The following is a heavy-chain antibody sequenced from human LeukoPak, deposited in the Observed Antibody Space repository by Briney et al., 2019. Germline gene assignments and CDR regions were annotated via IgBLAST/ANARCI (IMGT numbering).Heavy chain of an antibody. V-gene: IGHV3-74*01. D-gene: IGHD3-10*01. CDR3: ARDYGRSRDYGMDV. J-gene: IGHJ6*02. Sequence: GGSLRLSCAASGFTFSNYWMHWIRQAPGKGLVWVSRINSDGSSTSYADSVKGRFTISRDNAKNTLYLQMNSLRVEDTAVYYCARDYGRSRDYGMDVWGPGTTVTVSS. CDR1: GFTFSNYW. CDR2: INSDGSST.